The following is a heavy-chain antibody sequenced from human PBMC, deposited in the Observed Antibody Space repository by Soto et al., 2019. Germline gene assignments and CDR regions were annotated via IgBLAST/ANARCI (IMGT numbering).Heavy chain of an antibody. CDR3: AKDLNRRFLDWVSGSDYYDYGMDV. CDR1: GFTFSDYG. D-gene: IGHD3-3*01. Sequence: QVQLMEFGGGVVQSGRSLRLSCAAPGFTFSDYGMHWVRQAPGKGLEWVALISYDGSNKYYADFVKGRFTISRDNSKDTLYLQMNSRRTEDTAVYYCAKDLNRRFLDWVSGSDYYDYGMDVWCQGTTVIVSS. V-gene: IGHV3-30*18. CDR2: ISYDGSNK. J-gene: IGHJ6*02.